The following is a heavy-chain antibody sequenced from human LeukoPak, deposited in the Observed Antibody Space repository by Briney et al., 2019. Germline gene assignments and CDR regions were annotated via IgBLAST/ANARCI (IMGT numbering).Heavy chain of an antibody. D-gene: IGHD3-3*01. J-gene: IGHJ4*02. Sequence: PGGSLRLSCAASGFTFSSYSMNWVRQAPGKGLEWVSYISSSSSTIYYADSVKGRFTISRDNSKNTLYLQMNSLRAEDTAVYYCAKDLAITIFGVVSNFDYWGQGTLVTVSS. CDR3: AKDLAITIFGVVSNFDY. CDR2: ISSSSSTI. V-gene: IGHV3-48*01. CDR1: GFTFSSYS.